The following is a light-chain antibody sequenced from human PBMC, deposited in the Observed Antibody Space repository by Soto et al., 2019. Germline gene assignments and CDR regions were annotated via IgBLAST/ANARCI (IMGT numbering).Light chain of an antibody. J-gene: IGKJ1*01. V-gene: IGKV3-11*01. Sequence: EIVLTQSPATLSLSPGARAPLSCRARQSVSSYLAWYQQKPGQAPRLLIYDASNRATGIPDRFSGSGSGTDFTLTISSLEPEDFAVYYCQQCDRSPWTFGQGTKVDIK. CDR3: QQCDRSPWT. CDR2: DAS. CDR1: QSVSSY.